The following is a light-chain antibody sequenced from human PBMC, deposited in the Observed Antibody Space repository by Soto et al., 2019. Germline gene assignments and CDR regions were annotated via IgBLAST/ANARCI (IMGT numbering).Light chain of an antibody. CDR3: LQFDNSPLYT. CDR1: QSVSSSS. CDR2: GAS. V-gene: IGKV3-20*01. J-gene: IGKJ2*01. Sequence: EIVLTQSPGTLSLSPVERSAIXKKPSQSVSSSSITWYQQKPGQAPRLLIYGASTRATGIPDRFSGSGSGTDFSLTISRLEPEDFAVYYCLQFDNSPLYTFGQGTKVDIK.